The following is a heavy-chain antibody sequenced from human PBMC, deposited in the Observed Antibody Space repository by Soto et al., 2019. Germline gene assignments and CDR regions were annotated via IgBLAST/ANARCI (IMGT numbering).Heavy chain of an antibody. D-gene: IGHD1-26*01. CDR1: GFTFDDYG. Sequence: GGSLRLSCAASGFTFDDYGMSWVRQAPGKGLEWVSGINWNGGSTGYADSVKGRFTISRDNAKNSLYLQMNSLRAEDTALYYCARRDSGSYYPVSNYYYYYGMDVWGQGTTVTVSS. J-gene: IGHJ6*02. CDR3: ARRDSGSYYPVSNYYYYYGMDV. V-gene: IGHV3-20*04. CDR2: INWNGGST.